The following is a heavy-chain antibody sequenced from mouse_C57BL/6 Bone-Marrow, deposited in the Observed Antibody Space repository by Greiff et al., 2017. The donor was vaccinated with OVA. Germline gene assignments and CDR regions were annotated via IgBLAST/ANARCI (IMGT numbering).Heavy chain of an antibody. J-gene: IGHJ2*01. CDR3: ARHYGYPYYFDY. D-gene: IGHD2-2*01. Sequence: VQLQQSGPVLVKPGASVKMSCKASGYTFTDYYMNWVKQSHGKSLEWIGVINPYNGGTSSNQKFKGKATLTVDKSSSTAYMELNSLTSEDSAVYYGARHYGYPYYFDYWGQGTTLTVSS. V-gene: IGHV1-19*01. CDR2: INPYNGGT. CDR1: GYTFTDYY.